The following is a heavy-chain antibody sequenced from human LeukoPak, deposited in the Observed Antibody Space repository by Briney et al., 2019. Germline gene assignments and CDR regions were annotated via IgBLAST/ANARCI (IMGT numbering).Heavy chain of an antibody. CDR3: ARTSPTSHFDF. D-gene: IGHD3-16*01. J-gene: IGHJ4*02. Sequence: HPGGSLRLSCAASGFTFTTYWMHWVRHAPGKGRVWVSRINGIGSSSNYADSVKGRFTISRDNAMNTLYLQMNSLRAEDTALYYCARTSPTSHFDFWGQGTLVTVSS. CDR1: GFTFTTYW. CDR2: INGIGSSS. V-gene: IGHV3-74*01.